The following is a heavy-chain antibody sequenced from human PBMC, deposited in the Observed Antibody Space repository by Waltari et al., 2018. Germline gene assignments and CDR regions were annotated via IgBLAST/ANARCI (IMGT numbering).Heavy chain of an antibody. CDR1: GYSIRSGYS. CDR2: IFHSGST. J-gene: IGHJ4*02. Sequence: QVQLQESGPGMVKPSETLFLTCAVSGYSIRSGYSGAWLRHPPGKGLEWIGRIFHSGSTSNNPSLKSRVTISVDTSKNQFALMLSSVTAADTAVYYCARVYYYDSSCYSFDYWGQGTLVTVSS. D-gene: IGHD3-22*01. V-gene: IGHV4-38-2*01. CDR3: ARVYYYDSSCYSFDY.